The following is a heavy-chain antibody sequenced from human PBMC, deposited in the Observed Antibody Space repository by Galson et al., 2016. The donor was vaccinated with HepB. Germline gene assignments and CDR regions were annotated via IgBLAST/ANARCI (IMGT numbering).Heavy chain of an antibody. CDR3: ATLLSGRWVGVGCYYYMDV. Sequence: QSGAEVKKPGESLKISCKGSGYSFTNYRISWVRQMPGKGLEWMGRIDPSDSYTNYSPSFQGHVTISADKSISTAYLQWSSLKASDTAMYYCATLLSGRWVGVGCYYYMDVWGKGTTVTVSS. CDR1: GYSFTNYR. CDR2: IDPSDSYT. V-gene: IGHV5-10-1*01. D-gene: IGHD5-12*01. J-gene: IGHJ6*03.